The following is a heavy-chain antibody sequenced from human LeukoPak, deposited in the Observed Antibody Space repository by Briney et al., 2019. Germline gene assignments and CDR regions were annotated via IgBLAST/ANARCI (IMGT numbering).Heavy chain of an antibody. V-gene: IGHV3-11*04. D-gene: IGHD1-20*01. CDR3: ANNWNEDY. Sequence: LSLTCTVSNYSISSDYHWGWTRQPPGKGLEWVSYISSSGSTIYYADSVKGRFTISRDNAKNSLYLQMNSLRAEDTAVYYCANNWNEDYWGQGTLVTVSS. CDR2: ISSSGSTI. J-gene: IGHJ4*02. CDR1: NYSISSDYH.